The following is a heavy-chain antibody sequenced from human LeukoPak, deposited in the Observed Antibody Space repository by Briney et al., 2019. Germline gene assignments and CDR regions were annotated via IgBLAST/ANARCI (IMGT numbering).Heavy chain of an antibody. CDR3: ARVRSCSGGSCYIYYYYYYMDV. V-gene: IGHV3-48*03. CDR2: ISGSGSTI. J-gene: IGHJ6*03. CDR1: GFTFSSFE. D-gene: IGHD2-15*01. Sequence: PGGSLRLSCAASGFTFSSFEMNWVRQAPGKGLEWVSYISGSGSTIYYADSVKGRFTISRDNAKNSLYLQMNSLRAEDTAVYYCARVRSCSGGSCYIYYYYYYMDVWGKGTTVTISS.